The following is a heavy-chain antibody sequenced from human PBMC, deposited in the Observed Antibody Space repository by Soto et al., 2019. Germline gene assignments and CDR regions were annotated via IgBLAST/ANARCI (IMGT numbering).Heavy chain of an antibody. CDR1: GFTFSSYW. CDR3: ASDPLSDHSNYYYYYYMDV. CDR2: IKQDGSAK. J-gene: IGHJ6*03. D-gene: IGHD5-18*01. V-gene: IGHV3-7*01. Sequence: EVQLVEAGGGLVQPGGSLRLSCAASGFTFSSYWISWVRQAPGKGLEWVANIKQDGSAKYYVDSVKGRFTVSRDNAKNSRYLQMNSLRAEDTGLYYCASDPLSDHSNYYYYYYMDVWGKGTTVTVSS.